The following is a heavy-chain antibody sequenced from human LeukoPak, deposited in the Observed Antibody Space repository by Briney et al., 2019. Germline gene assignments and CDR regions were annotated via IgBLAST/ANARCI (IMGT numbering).Heavy chain of an antibody. Sequence: PGGSLRLSCAASGFTFSSYWMHWVRQAPGKGPVWVSRINNDGSGTTYADSVKGRFTISRDNSKNTLYLQMNSLRAEDTAVYYCAKDQSGSSWYYFDYWGQGTLVTVSS. V-gene: IGHV3-74*01. CDR3: AKDQSGSSWYYFDY. CDR1: GFTFSSYW. CDR2: INNDGSGT. D-gene: IGHD6-13*01. J-gene: IGHJ4*02.